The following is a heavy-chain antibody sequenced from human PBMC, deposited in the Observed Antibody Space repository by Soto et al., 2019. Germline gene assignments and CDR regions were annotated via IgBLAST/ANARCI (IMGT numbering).Heavy chain of an antibody. V-gene: IGHV1-69*13. D-gene: IGHD3-22*01. Sequence: SVKVSCKASGGTFSSYAISWVRQAPGQGLEWMGGIIPIFGTANYAQKFQGRVTITADESTSTAYMELSSLRSEDTAVYYCASLPFLDSSGYYPDAFDIWGQGTMVTVSS. CDR1: GGTFSSYA. CDR2: IIPIFGTA. J-gene: IGHJ3*02. CDR3: ASLPFLDSSGYYPDAFDI.